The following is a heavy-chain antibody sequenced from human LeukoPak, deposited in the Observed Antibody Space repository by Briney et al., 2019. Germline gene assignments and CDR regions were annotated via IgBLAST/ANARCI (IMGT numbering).Heavy chain of an antibody. V-gene: IGHV3-74*01. Sequence: GGSLRLSCAASGFTFSGYWMHWVRQAPGKGLVWVSRINSDGSSTSYADSVKGRFTISRDNAKNTLCLQMNSLRAEDTAVYYCARDCSSTSCSSAHWGQGTLVTVSS. CDR3: ARDCSSTSCSSAH. CDR2: INSDGSST. J-gene: IGHJ4*02. D-gene: IGHD2-2*01. CDR1: GFTFSGYW.